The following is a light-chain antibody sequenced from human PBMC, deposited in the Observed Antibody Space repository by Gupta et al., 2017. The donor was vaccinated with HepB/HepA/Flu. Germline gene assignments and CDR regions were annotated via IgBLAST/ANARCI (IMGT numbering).Light chain of an antibody. CDR1: NSNIGTNF. Sequence: QSVFTQPPSVSAAPGEQVTISCPGSNSNIGTNFVSWYQQLPGTAPKLLIDENNKRASGIPGRFSGSTACTSDTLGIPTLQTGDEADEDCSKWETSLYAVWVFGTGTKVTVL. CDR2: ENN. V-gene: IGLV1-51*02. J-gene: IGLJ1*01. CDR3: SKWETSLYAVWV.